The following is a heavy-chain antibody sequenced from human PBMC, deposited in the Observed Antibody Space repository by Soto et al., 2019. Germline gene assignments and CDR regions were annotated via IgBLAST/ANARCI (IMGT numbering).Heavy chain of an antibody. CDR2: INTGNGNT. Sequence: QAKLVQSGAEVQKPGASGKVSGKASGYAFTRFTIHWVRQAPGQRLEWMGIINTGNGNTRFLQKFQGRVTFTRDTSANTAYMELSSLISEDTAVYYCARPKDYDDCLDLWGQGTLVTVSS. D-gene: IGHD3-22*01. CDR3: ARPKDYDDCLDL. CDR1: GYAFTRFT. J-gene: IGHJ4*02. V-gene: IGHV1-3*04.